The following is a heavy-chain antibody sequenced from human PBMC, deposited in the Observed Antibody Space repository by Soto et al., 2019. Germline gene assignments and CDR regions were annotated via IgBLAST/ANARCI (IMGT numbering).Heavy chain of an antibody. CDR3: ARVADGDYGDY. D-gene: IGHD4-17*01. V-gene: IGHV4-59*01. CDR2: IYYSGST. Sequence: QVQLQESGPGLVKPWETLSLTCTVSGGSISSYYWSWIRQPPGKGLEWIGYIYYSGSTNYNPSLKSRVTISVDPSKNQFSLKLSSMTAADTAVYYCARVADGDYGDYLGQGTLVTVSS. CDR1: GGSISSYY. J-gene: IGHJ4*02.